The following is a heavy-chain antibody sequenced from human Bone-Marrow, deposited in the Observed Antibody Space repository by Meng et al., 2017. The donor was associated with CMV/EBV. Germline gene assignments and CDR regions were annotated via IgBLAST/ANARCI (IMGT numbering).Heavy chain of an antibody. V-gene: IGHV3-48*04. CDR3: ATGRSEDFWSGYLSYCYYGMDV. CDR2: ISSSSSTI. J-gene: IGHJ6*02. D-gene: IGHD3-3*01. CDR1: GFPFSIYT. Sequence: GESLKISCAASGFPFSIYTMNWVRQAPGKGLEWVSYISSSSSTIYYADSVKGRFTISRDNAKNSLYLQMNSLRAEDTAVYYCATGRSEDFWSGYLSYCYYGMDVWGQGTTVTVSS.